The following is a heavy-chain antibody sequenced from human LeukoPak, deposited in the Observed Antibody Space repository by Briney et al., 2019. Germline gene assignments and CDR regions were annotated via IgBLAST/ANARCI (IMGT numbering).Heavy chain of an antibody. Sequence: SETLSLTCTVSGGSISSYYWSWIRQPPGKGLEWIGDIYYSGSTNYNPSLKSRVTISVDTSKNQFSLKLSSVTAADTAVYYCAALGGHGLNAFDIWGQGTMVTVSS. CDR3: AALGGHGLNAFDI. D-gene: IGHD2-21*02. CDR1: GGSISSYY. J-gene: IGHJ3*02. CDR2: IYYSGST. V-gene: IGHV4-59*12.